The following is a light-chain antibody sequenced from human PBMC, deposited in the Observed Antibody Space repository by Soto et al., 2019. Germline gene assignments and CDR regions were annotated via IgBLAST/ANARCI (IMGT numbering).Light chain of an antibody. V-gene: IGKV3D-20*01. J-gene: IGKJ5*01. Sequence: EIVLTQSPATLSLSPGERATLSCGASQSVSSSYSAWYQQKPGLAPRLLIYDASSRATGIPDRFSGSGSGKDFPLTISRRGLEDFAVYYCQQYVSSLTPFGQGTRLEIK. CDR1: QSVSSSY. CDR2: DAS. CDR3: QQYVSSLTP.